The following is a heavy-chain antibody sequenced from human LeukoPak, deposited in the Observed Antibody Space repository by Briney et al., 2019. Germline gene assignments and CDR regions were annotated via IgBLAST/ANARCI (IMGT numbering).Heavy chain of an antibody. CDR3: ATYRFYYDSSGFDY. V-gene: IGHV3-73*01. CDR2: IRSKANDYAT. J-gene: IGHJ4*02. Sequence: GGSLRLSCAASGFTFSGSAMHWVRQASGKGLEWVGRIRSKANDYATAYGASVKGRFTISRDDSKNTLYLQMNSLKTEDTAVYYCATYRFYYDSSGFDYWGQGTLVTVSS. D-gene: IGHD3-22*01. CDR1: GFTFSGSA.